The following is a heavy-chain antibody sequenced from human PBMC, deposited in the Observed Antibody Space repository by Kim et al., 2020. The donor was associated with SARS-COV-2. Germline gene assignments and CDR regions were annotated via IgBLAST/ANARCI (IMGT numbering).Heavy chain of an antibody. Sequence: GESLKISCKGSGYSFTSYWIGWVRQMPGKGLEWMGIIYPGDSDTRYSPSFQGQVTIAADKSISTAYLQWSSLKASDTAMYYCATRSGSYYIGSAFDIWGQGKMVTVSS. D-gene: IGHD3-10*01. CDR1: GYSFTSYW. CDR2: IYPGDSDT. J-gene: IGHJ3*02. V-gene: IGHV5-51*01. CDR3: ATRSGSYYIGSAFDI.